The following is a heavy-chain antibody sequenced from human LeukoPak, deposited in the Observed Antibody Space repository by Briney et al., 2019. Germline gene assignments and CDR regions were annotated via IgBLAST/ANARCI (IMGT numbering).Heavy chain of an antibody. D-gene: IGHD3-10*01. V-gene: IGHV3-23*01. J-gene: IGHJ6*03. Sequence: GRSLRLSCAASGFTFISYAMSWVRQAPGKGLEWVSAISGSGGSIYYADSVKGRFTISRDNSKNTLYLQMNSLSAEDTAVYYCAKLQVTATGSDYYYYMDVWGKGTTVTVSS. CDR1: GFTFISYA. CDR2: ISGSGGSI. CDR3: AKLQVTATGSDYYYYMDV.